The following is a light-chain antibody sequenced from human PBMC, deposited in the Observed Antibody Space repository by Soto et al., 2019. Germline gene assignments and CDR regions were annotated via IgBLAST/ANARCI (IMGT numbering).Light chain of an antibody. J-gene: IGLJ3*02. CDR1: KLGDKY. V-gene: IGLV3-1*01. Sequence: SYELTQPPSVSVSPGQTASITCSGDKLGDKYACWYQQKPGQSPVLVIYQDNKRPSGIPERFSGSNSGNTATLTISGTQAMDEADYYCQAWDSSTSNWVFGGGTKLTVL. CDR3: QAWDSSTSNWV. CDR2: QDN.